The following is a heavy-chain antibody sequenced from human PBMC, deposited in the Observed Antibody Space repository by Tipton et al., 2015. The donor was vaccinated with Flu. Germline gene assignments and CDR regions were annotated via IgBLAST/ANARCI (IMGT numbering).Heavy chain of an antibody. CDR1: GGSLSGYY. CDR3: ATGPPNVLLWFGGLSDAFDI. Sequence: TLSLTCNVSGGSLSGYYWSWIRQPAGKGLEWIGRIYTSGNTNYSPPLKSRVTMSVDTSKNQFSLKLSSMTAADTAVYYCATGPPNVLLWFGGLSDAFDIWGLGTMVSVSS. J-gene: IGHJ3*02. CDR2: IYTSGNT. D-gene: IGHD3-10*01. V-gene: IGHV4-4*07.